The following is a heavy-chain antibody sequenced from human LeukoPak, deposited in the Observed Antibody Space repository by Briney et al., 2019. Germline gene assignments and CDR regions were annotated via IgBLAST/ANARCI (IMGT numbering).Heavy chain of an antibody. D-gene: IGHD3-10*01. V-gene: IGHV4-39*01. CDR1: GGSIGSSTYY. Sequence: TSETLCLTCTVSGGSIGSSTYYWGWIRQPPGKGLEWIGSIYYSGSTYYNPSLKSRVTISVDTSKNQFSLKLSSVTAADTAVYYCARYNYGSGSYLFDYWGQGTLVTVSS. J-gene: IGHJ4*02. CDR3: ARYNYGSGSYLFDY. CDR2: IYYSGST.